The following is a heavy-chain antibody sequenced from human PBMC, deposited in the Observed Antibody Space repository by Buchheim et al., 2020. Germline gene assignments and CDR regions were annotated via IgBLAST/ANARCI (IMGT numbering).Heavy chain of an antibody. CDR2: INSDGSST. J-gene: IGHJ4*02. D-gene: IGHD6-19*01. CDR1: GFTFSSYW. CDR3: ACHPRIAVAGIDY. V-gene: IGHV3-74*01. Sequence: EVQLVESGGGLVQPGGSLRLSCAASGFTFSSYWMHWVRQAPGKGLVWVSRINSDGSSTSYADSVKGGVTISRDNAKTTLYLQMNSLRAEDTAVYYCACHPRIAVAGIDYWGQGTL.